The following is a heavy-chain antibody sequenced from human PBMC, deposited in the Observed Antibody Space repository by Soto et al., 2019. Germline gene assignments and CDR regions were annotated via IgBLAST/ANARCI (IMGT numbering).Heavy chain of an antibody. D-gene: IGHD4-17*01. CDR3: TRKSDYGTHFDI. Sequence: TGRSPRLSCTASGFTFGDYAMSWFRQAPGKGLEWVGFIRSKAYGGTTEYAASVKGRFTISRDDSKSIAYLQMNSLKTEDTAVYYCTRKSDYGTHFDIWGQGTMVTVSS. CDR2: IRSKAYGGTT. CDR1: GFTFGDYA. J-gene: IGHJ3*02. V-gene: IGHV3-49*03.